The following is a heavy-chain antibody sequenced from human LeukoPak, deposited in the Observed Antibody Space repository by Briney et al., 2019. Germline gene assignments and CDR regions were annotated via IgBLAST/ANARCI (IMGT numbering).Heavy chain of an antibody. D-gene: IGHD6-19*01. CDR1: GFTFSSYA. J-gene: IGHJ4*02. V-gene: IGHV3-23*01. Sequence: GGSLRLSCVASGFTFSSYAMSWVRQAPGKGLEWVSAISGSGGGTYYADSVKGRFTISRDNSKNTLYSQMNSLRAEDTAVYYCAKDAETSSGWWFYFDCWGQGTLVTVSS. CDR3: AKDAETSSGWWFYFDC. CDR2: ISGSGGGT.